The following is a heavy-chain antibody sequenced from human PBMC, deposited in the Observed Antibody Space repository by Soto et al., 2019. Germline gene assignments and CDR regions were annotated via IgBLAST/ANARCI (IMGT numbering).Heavy chain of an antibody. V-gene: IGHV2-5*02. J-gene: IGHJ4*02. CDR2: IYWDDDK. Sequence: GPTLVNPTQTLTLTCTFSGFSLSTSGVGVGWIRQPPGKALEWLALIYWDDDKRYSPSLKSRFTITKDTSKNQVVLTMTNMDPVDTATYYCAHRPPASILTGYPFDYWGQGTLVTVSS. CDR3: AHRPPASILTGYPFDY. CDR1: GFSLSTSGVG. D-gene: IGHD3-9*01.